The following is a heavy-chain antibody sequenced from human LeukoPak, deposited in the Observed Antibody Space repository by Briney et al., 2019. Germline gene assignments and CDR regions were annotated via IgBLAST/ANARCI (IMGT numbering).Heavy chain of an antibody. D-gene: IGHD6-19*01. V-gene: IGHV4-61*05. J-gene: IGHJ4*02. CDR1: GGSISLSYYY. CDR2: IYHSGST. Sequence: PSETLSLTRSVSGGSISLSYYYWGWIRQPPGKALEWIGEIYHSGSTNYNPSLKSRVTISVDKSKNQFSLKLSSVTAADTAVYYCATPGRIAVAGTNDYWGQGTLVTVSS. CDR3: ATPGRIAVAGTNDY.